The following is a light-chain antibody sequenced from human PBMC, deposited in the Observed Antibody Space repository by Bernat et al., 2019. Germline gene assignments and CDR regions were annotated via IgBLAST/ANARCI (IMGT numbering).Light chain of an antibody. Sequence: QSVLTQPPSASGTPGQRVTISCSGSTSNIGSNSVFWYQQFPGTAPKLLFYRDNQRPSGVPDRFSGSKSGTSASLAINGLRSEDEADYYCSAWDDSLTGVLFGGGTKLTVL. CDR3: SAWDDSLTGVL. CDR2: RDN. V-gene: IGLV1-47*01. J-gene: IGLJ2*01. CDR1: TSNIGSNS.